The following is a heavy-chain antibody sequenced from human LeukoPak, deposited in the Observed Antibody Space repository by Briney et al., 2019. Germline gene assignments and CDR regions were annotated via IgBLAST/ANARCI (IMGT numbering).Heavy chain of an antibody. Sequence: PGGSLRLSCPASGFTFSSYSMNWVRQAPGKGLEWVSSISSSSSYIYYADSVKGRFTISRDNAKNSLYLQMNSLRAEDTAVYYCARGGSSQVDYWGQGTLVTISS. J-gene: IGHJ4*02. CDR2: ISSSSSYI. CDR1: GFTFSSYS. CDR3: ARGGSSQVDY. V-gene: IGHV3-21*01.